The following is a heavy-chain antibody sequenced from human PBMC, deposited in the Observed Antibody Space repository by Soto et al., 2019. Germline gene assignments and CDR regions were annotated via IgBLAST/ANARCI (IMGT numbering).Heavy chain of an antibody. D-gene: IGHD3-22*01. Sequence: QVKLVESGGGVVQPGRSLRLSCAASGFTFDIYGMHWVRQAPGKGLEWVAVISYDGSNTYYADSVKGRFTISRDNSKNTLYLQMNSLRAEDTAVYYCAKGGYYDGSDLLFDSWGQGTLVTVSS. J-gene: IGHJ4*02. CDR2: ISYDGSNT. V-gene: IGHV3-30*18. CDR1: GFTFDIYG. CDR3: AKGGYYDGSDLLFDS.